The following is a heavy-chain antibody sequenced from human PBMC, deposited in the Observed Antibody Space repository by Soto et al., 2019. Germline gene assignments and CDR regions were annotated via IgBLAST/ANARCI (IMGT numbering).Heavy chain of an antibody. CDR1: GFTFSSYW. D-gene: IGHD6-19*01. Sequence: GGSLRLSCAASGFTFSSYWMSWVRQAPGKGLEWVANIKQDGSEKYYVDSVKGRFTISRDNAKNSLYLQMNSLRAEDKAVYYCARDKRSGWDWYFDLWGRGPLAT. J-gene: IGHJ2*01. CDR3: ARDKRSGWDWYFDL. CDR2: IKQDGSEK. V-gene: IGHV3-7*01.